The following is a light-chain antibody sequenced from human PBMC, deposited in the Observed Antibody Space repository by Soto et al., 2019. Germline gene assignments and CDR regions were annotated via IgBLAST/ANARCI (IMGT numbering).Light chain of an antibody. CDR2: DAS. CDR3: QQRSNWPT. V-gene: IGKV3-11*01. Sequence: EIVLTQSPATLSLSPGERATLSCSASQSVSSYLAWYQQKPGQAPRLLIYDASNRATGIPARFSGSGSGTDFTLTISGLEPEDVAVYYCQQRSNWPTFGGGTKVEIK. J-gene: IGKJ4*01. CDR1: QSVSSY.